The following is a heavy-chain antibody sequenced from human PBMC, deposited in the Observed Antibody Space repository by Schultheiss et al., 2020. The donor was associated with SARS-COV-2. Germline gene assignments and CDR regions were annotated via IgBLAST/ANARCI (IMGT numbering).Heavy chain of an antibody. D-gene: IGHD4-17*01. V-gene: IGHV4-59*01. CDR2: IYYSGST. CDR3: ARDGNGDPDAFDI. J-gene: IGHJ3*02. Sequence: ETLSLTCTVSGGSISSYYWSWIRQPPGKGLEWIGYIYYSGSTNYNPSLKSRVTISVDTSKNQFSLKLSSVTAADTAVYYCARDGNGDPDAFDIWGQGTMVTVSS. CDR1: GGSISSYY.